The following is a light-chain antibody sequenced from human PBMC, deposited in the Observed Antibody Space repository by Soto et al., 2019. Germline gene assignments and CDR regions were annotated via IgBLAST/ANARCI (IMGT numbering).Light chain of an antibody. J-gene: IGKJ4*01. CDR3: QQRAQWPIT. CDR1: QSVSNY. Sequence: EIVLTQSPATLSLSPGERATLSCRASQSVSNYLIWYQQKPGQAPRLLIHDAFNRATGIPARFSGSGSGTDFTLTISSLDPEDFAVSDYQQRAQWPITFGGGTKVEIK. CDR2: DAF. V-gene: IGKV3-11*01.